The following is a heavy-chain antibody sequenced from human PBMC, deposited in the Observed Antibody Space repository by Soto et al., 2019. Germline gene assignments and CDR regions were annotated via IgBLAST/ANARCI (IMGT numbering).Heavy chain of an antibody. CDR1: GGTFSSYA. Sequence: SVKVSCKASGGTFSSYAISWVRQAPGQGLEWMGGIIPIFGTANYAQKFQGRVTITADKSTSTACMELSSLRSEDTAVYYRARDSRYCSSTSCSNGMDVWGQGTTVTVSS. D-gene: IGHD2-2*01. J-gene: IGHJ6*02. V-gene: IGHV1-69*06. CDR3: ARDSRYCSSTSCSNGMDV. CDR2: IIPIFGTA.